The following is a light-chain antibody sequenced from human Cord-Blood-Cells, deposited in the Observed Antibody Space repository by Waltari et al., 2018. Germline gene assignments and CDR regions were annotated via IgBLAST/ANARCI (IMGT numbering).Light chain of an antibody. CDR3: QSYDSSLSGWV. J-gene: IGLJ3*02. CDR1: SSNSGAGYL. CDR2: GNS. V-gene: IGLV1-40*01. Sequence: QSVLTQPPSVSGPPGQRVPIPCPGTSSNSGAGYLLPWYQQLPGTAPKLLIYGNSNRPSGVPDRFSGSKSGTSASLAITGLQAEDEADYYCQSYDSSLSGWVFGGGTKLTVL.